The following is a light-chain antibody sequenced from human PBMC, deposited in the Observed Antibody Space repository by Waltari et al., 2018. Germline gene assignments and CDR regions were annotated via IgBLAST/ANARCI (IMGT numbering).Light chain of an antibody. Sequence: SYVLTQAPSVSVAPGETARITCGGNNIESKSVHWYRQRPGQAPVLVISDDSDRPSGIAERFSGSNSGNTATLTISRVEAGDEADYCCQVWDANTDPGVFGTGTEVTVL. CDR2: DDS. J-gene: IGLJ1*01. CDR1: NIESKS. CDR3: QVWDANTDPGV. V-gene: IGLV3-21*01.